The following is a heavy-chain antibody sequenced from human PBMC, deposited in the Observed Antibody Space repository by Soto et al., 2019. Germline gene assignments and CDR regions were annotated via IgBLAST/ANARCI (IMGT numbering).Heavy chain of an antibody. D-gene: IGHD6-6*01. J-gene: IGHJ4*02. V-gene: IGHV1-3*01. CDR3: ARVSIAARPGNYFDY. Sequence: KFQGRVTITRDTSASTAYMELSSLRSEDTAVYYCARVSIAARPGNYFDYWGQGTLVTVSS.